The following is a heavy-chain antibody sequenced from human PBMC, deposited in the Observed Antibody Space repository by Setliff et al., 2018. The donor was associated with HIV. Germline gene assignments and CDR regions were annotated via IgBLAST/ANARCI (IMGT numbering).Heavy chain of an antibody. D-gene: IGHD3-10*01. CDR1: GYSFTSYW. J-gene: IGHJ5*02. Sequence: PGESLKISCKGSGYSFTSYWIGWVRQMPGKGLEWMGFVYPGDSDSRYSPSLQGQVTISADTSLKTAHLQWSSLKASDTATYFCVRLNRGSTWSIASDRGFFDPWGQGTLVTVS. V-gene: IGHV5-51*01. CDR3: VRLNRGSTWSIASDRGFFDP. CDR2: VYPGDSDS.